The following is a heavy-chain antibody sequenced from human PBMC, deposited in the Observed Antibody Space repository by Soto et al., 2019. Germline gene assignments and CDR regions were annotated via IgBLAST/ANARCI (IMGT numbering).Heavy chain of an antibody. J-gene: IGHJ5*02. CDR1: TFNSYS. D-gene: IGHD1-26*01. CDR3: TRDEGGSYDTWVNP. Sequence: EVQLVESGGGLVKPGGSLRLSCTFTFNSYSLNWVRQAPGNGLEWVSSISSGSAYIKYADSVKGRFTISRDNANNLLYLQMRSLRVDDTAVYYCTRDEGGSYDTWVNPCGEVTLVSVSS. CDR2: ISSGSAYI. V-gene: IGHV3-21*06.